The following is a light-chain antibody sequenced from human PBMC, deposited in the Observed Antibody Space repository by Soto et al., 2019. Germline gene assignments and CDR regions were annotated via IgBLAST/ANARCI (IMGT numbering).Light chain of an antibody. Sequence: AIRMTQSPSSFSASTGDRATLTCRASQGISSYLAWYQQKPGKAPKLLIYAASTMQSGVPSRFSGSGSGTDFTPTISCRQSADFVTYYCQQYYSYPPLTFGGGTKVEIK. J-gene: IGKJ4*01. CDR1: QGISSY. CDR2: AAS. CDR3: QQYYSYPPLT. V-gene: IGKV1-8*01.